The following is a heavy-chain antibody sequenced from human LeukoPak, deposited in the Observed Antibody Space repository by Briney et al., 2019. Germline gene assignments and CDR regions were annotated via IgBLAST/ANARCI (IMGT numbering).Heavy chain of an antibody. Sequence: DSVKGRFTTSRDNSKNTLFLQMNSLRAEDTAVYYCARDDALGDNALDIWGQGTMVTVSS. D-gene: IGHD3-16*01. CDR3: ARDDALGDNALDI. V-gene: IGHV3-30*07. J-gene: IGHJ3*02.